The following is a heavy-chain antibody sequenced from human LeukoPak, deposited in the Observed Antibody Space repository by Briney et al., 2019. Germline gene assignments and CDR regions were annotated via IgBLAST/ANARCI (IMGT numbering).Heavy chain of an antibody. CDR1: GYTLTELS. CDR3: ATSWLLQH. V-gene: IGHV1-24*01. J-gene: IGHJ1*01. D-gene: IGHD5-12*01. Sequence: GASVRVSSKVSGYTLTELSMHWVRQARGKGREWMGGSDPEDAETIYAQKFQGRVTMTEDTSTDRAYMELSSLRSEDTAVYYCATSWLLQHWGQGTLVTVSS. CDR2: SDPEDAET.